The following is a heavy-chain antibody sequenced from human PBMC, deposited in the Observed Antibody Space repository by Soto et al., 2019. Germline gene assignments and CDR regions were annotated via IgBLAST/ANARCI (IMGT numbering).Heavy chain of an antibody. CDR2: IRSKAYGGTT. V-gene: IGHV3-49*04. Sequence: PGGSLRLSCTASGFTFGDYAMSWVRQAPGKGLEWVGFIRSKAYGGTTEYAASVKGRFTISRDDSKSIAYLQMNSLKTEDTAVYYCTRVAYAHYGMDVWGQGTTVTVSS. D-gene: IGHD4-17*01. CDR3: TRVAYAHYGMDV. J-gene: IGHJ6*02. CDR1: GFTFGDYA.